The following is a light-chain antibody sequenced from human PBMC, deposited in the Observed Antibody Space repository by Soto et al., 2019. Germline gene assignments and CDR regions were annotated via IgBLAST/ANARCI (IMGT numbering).Light chain of an antibody. J-gene: IGLJ2*01. V-gene: IGLV2-23*02. CDR1: SSDVGSYNL. CDR2: EVI. CDR3: CSYAGSSTDVV. Sequence: QSALTQPASVSGSPGQSITISCTGTSSDVGSYNLVSWYQQHPGKAPKLMIYEVIKRPSGVSNRFSGSKSGNTASLTISGLQAEDEADYYCCSYAGSSTDVVFGGGTKLTVL.